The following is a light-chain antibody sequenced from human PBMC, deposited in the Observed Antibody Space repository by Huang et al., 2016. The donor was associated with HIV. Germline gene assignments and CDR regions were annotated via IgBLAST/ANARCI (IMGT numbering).Light chain of an antibody. V-gene: IGKV3-20*01. J-gene: IGKJ2*01. CDR1: PILSSNY. CDR3: QQYGTSPYT. CDR2: GAS. Sequence: EIVLTQSPGTLSLSTGESVTLSCRASPILSSNYLAWYQQKPGQAPTLLIYGASTRATGIPDRISGSGSGTDFTLTISGLEPEDFAMYYCQQYGTSPYTFGQGTKLEIK.